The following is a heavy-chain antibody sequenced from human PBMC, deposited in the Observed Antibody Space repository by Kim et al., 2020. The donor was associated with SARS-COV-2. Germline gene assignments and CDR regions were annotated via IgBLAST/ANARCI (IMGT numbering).Heavy chain of an antibody. CDR3: AKDVNGVIRG. V-gene: IGHV4-31*03. CDR1: GDSISSGGYY. D-gene: IGHD3-22*01. Sequence: SETLSLTCTVSGDSISSGGYYWSWIRQHPEKGLEWIGYIYYSVSTYYNPSLNSRVAISVDTSKNQFSLKLTSVTAADTAVYFCAKDVNGVIRGWGQGTLVTVSS. CDR2: IYYSVST. J-gene: IGHJ4*02.